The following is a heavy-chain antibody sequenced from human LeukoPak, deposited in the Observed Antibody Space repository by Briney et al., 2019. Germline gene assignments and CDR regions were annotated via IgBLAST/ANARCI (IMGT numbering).Heavy chain of an antibody. D-gene: IGHD3-10*01. CDR2: ISYDGNDK. V-gene: IGHV3-30*03. CDR1: GFTFSNAW. CDR3: AVLTTLHIAVRPGDEYMDV. J-gene: IGHJ6*03. Sequence: GGSLRLSRAASGFTFSNAWMSWVRQAPGKGLEWLTLISYDGNDKYYADSVKGRFSISRDNSKSMVFLQMNSLRPEDTAVYFCAVLTTLHIAVRPGDEYMDVWGKGTTVTVSS.